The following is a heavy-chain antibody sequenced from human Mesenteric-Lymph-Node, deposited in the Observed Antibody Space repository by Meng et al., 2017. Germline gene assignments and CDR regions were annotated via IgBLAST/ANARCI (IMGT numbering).Heavy chain of an antibody. CDR1: GYTFTGYY. CDR3: AWAPQYYDSSGYRLHHEYFQH. CDR2: ISAYNGNT. Sequence: ASVKVSCKTSGYTFTGYYLHWVRRAPGQGLEWMGWISAYNGNTNYAQKLQGRVTMTTDTSTSTAYMELRSLRSDDTAVYYCAWAPQYYDSSGYRLHHEYFQHWGQGTLVTVSS. D-gene: IGHD3-22*01. J-gene: IGHJ1*01. V-gene: IGHV1-18*04.